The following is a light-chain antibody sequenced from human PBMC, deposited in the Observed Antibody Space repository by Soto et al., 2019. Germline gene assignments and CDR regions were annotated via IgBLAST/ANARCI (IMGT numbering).Light chain of an antibody. CDR3: QQYGTPRSVT. J-gene: IGKJ5*01. Sequence: EIVLTQKKGTLSFSPGERATLSCRAIQSVSSSYLAWYQQTPGQAPRLLIYGASSRATGIPDRFSGSGFGTDFTLTISKVEPEDFAVYYCQQYGTPRSVTFGQGTRLEI. CDR1: QSVSSSY. V-gene: IGKV3-20*01. CDR2: GAS.